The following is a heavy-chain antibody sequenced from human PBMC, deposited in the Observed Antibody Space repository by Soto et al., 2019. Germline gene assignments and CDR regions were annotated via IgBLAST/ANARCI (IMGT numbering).Heavy chain of an antibody. V-gene: IGHV4-59*01. CDR2: IYYSGST. CDR3: ARDGLYCSGGSCYNWFDP. J-gene: IGHJ5*02. D-gene: IGHD2-15*01. CDR1: GGSISSYY. Sequence: ETLSLTCTVSGGSISSYYWSWIRQPPGKGLEWIGYIYYSGSTNYNPSLKSRVTISVDTSKNQFSLKLSSVTAADTAVYYCARDGLYCSGGSCYNWFDPWGQGTLVTVS.